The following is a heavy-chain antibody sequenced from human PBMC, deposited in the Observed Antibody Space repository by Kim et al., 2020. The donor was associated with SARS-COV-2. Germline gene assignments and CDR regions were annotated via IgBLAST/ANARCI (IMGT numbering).Heavy chain of an antibody. CDR1: GFTFSSYA. V-gene: IGHV3-30*04. Sequence: GGSLRLSCAASGFTFSSYAMHRVRQAPGKGLEWVAVISYDGSNKYYADSVKGRFTISRDNSKNTLYLQMNSLRAEDTAVYYCARDRVLSYCSSTSCTPGLDPWGQGTLVTVSS. D-gene: IGHD2-2*01. CDR2: ISYDGSNK. J-gene: IGHJ5*02. CDR3: ARDRVLSYCSSTSCTPGLDP.